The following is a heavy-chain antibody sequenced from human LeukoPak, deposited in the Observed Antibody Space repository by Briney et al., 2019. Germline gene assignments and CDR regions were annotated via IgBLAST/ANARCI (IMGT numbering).Heavy chain of an antibody. V-gene: IGHV1-18*01. CDR2: ISAYNGNT. J-gene: IGHJ4*02. D-gene: IGHD3-10*01. Sequence: ASVKVSCKASGYTFTSYGISWVRQAPGQGLEWMGWISAYNGNTNYAQKLQGRVTMTTDTSTSTAYMELSSLRSEDTAVYYCARKVTMVRGVIIRNYFDYWGQGTLVTVSS. CDR1: GYTFTSYG. CDR3: ARKVTMVRGVIIRNYFDY.